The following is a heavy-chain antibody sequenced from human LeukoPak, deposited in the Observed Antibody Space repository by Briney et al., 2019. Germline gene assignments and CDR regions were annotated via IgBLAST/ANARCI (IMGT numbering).Heavy chain of an antibody. J-gene: IGHJ5*02. CDR3: ARVRGYSFSLVS. Sequence: PGGSLRPSCAASGFTFSTYWMHWVRQAPGKGLVWVSRTHDDRKSTTYADSVKGRFTISRDNAKNTLYLQMNSLRAEDTAVYYCARVRGYSFSLVSWGQGTLVTVSS. D-gene: IGHD5-18*01. CDR2: THDDRKST. V-gene: IGHV3-74*01. CDR1: GFTFSTYW.